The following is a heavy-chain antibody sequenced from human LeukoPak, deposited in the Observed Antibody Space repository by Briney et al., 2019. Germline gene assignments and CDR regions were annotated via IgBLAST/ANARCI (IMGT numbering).Heavy chain of an antibody. D-gene: IGHD6-13*01. CDR3: ARGVGGSSSYYYYGMDV. Sequence: SVKVSCKASGGTFSSYAISWVRQAPGQGLEWMGRIIPILGIANYAQKFQGRVTITADKSTSTAYMELSSLRSEDTAVYYCARGVGGSSSYYYYGMDVWGQGTTVTVSS. J-gene: IGHJ6*02. CDR1: GGTFSSYA. V-gene: IGHV1-69*04. CDR2: IIPILGIA.